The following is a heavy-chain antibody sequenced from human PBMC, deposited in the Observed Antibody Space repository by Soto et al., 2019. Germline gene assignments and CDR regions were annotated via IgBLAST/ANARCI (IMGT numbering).Heavy chain of an antibody. J-gene: IGHJ5*02. CDR1: GGSISSGGYY. Sequence: SETLSLTCTVSGGSISSGGYYWSWIRQHPGKGLEWIGYIYYSGSTYYNPSLKSRVTISVDTSKNQFSLKLSSVTAADTAVYYCAREFVFGVAHNWFALWGQGTLVTVSS. V-gene: IGHV4-31*03. CDR3: AREFVFGVAHNWFAL. D-gene: IGHD3-3*01. CDR2: IYYSGST.